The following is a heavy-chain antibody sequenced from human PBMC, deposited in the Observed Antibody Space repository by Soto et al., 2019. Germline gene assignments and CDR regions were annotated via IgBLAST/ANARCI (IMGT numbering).Heavy chain of an antibody. V-gene: IGHV3-21*01. D-gene: IGHD1-26*01. CDR1: GLTFSSYS. CDR2: ISTSSSSI. J-gene: IGHJ2*01. Sequence: LRLSCAASGLTFSSYSMTWVRQAPGNGLEWVSSISTSSSSIYYADSVKGRFTISRDNAKNSLFLQMNSLRVEDTAVYYCARDIVGAGGVDLWGRGNLVTVS. CDR3: ARDIVGAGGVDL.